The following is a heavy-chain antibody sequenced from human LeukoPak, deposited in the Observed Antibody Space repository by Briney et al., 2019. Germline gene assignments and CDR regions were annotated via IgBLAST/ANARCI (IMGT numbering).Heavy chain of an antibody. D-gene: IGHD2-2*01. V-gene: IGHV3-23*01. Sequence: GGSLRLSCAASGFTFSSYAMSWVRQAPGKGLEWASAISGSGGSTYYADSVKCRFTISRDNSENTLYLQMNSLRAEDTAVYYCAKLAHIVVVPAAIRFDYWDQGTLVTVSS. J-gene: IGHJ4*02. CDR1: GFTFSSYA. CDR3: AKLAHIVVVPAAIRFDY. CDR2: ISGSGGST.